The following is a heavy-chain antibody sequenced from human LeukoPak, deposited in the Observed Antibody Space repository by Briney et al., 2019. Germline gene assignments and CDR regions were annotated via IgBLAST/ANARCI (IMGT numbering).Heavy chain of an antibody. D-gene: IGHD1-26*01. CDR3: FVSGAGGSYWDDY. J-gene: IGHJ4*02. CDR2: IYTSGST. CDR1: GGSISSSSYY. Sequence: SETLSLTCTVSGGSISSSSYYWGWIRQPPGKGLEWIGRIYTSGSTNYNPSLKSRVTISVDTSKNQFSLKLSSVTAADTAVYYCFVSGAGGSYWDDYWGQGTLVTVSS. V-gene: IGHV4-61*02.